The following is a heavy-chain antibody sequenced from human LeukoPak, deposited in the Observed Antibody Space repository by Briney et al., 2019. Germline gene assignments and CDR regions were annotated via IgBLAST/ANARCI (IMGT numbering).Heavy chain of an antibody. CDR3: AREWGYGALDV. J-gene: IGHJ6*04. D-gene: IGHD4-17*01. CDR1: GFTFSSYA. Sequence: GGSLRLSCAASGFTFSSYAMSWVRQAPGKGLEWVANIKRDGSEKYYVDSVKGRFTISRDNAKNSLYLQMNSLRAEDTAVYYCAREWGYGALDVWGKGTTVTVSS. V-gene: IGHV3-7*03. CDR2: IKRDGSEK.